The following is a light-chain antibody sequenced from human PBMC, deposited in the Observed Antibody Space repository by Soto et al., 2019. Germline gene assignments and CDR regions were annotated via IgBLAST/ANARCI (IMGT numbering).Light chain of an antibody. Sequence: IVMTQSPDTLSVSPGERATLSCRASQSVASRLAWYQQTPGQAPRLLIYGASTRATDIPARFSGSGSGTEFTLTITSLQSEDFAVYYCQLYSDWPRTFGQGTNVDTK. CDR3: QLYSDWPRT. J-gene: IGKJ1*01. V-gene: IGKV3-15*01. CDR2: GAS. CDR1: QSVASR.